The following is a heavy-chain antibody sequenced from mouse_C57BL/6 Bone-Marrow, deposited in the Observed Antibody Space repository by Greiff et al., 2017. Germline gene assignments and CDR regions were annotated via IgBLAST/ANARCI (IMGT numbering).Heavy chain of an antibody. J-gene: IGHJ3*01. CDR3: ARLRSFAY. Sequence: VQLQQPGAELVKPGASVKLSCKASGYTFTSYWMHWVKQRPGRGLEWIGRIAPNSGGTKYTEKFKSKATLTVDKPSSTAYMQLSSLTSEDSAVYYCARLRSFAYWGQGTLVTVSA. D-gene: IGHD1-1*01. CDR1: GYTFTSYW. CDR2: IAPNSGGT. V-gene: IGHV1-72*01.